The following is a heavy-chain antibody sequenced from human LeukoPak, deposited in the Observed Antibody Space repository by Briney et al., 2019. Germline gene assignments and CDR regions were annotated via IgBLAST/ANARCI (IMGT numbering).Heavy chain of an antibody. CDR3: PKGCASTSCYTSEY. Sequence: PGGPLRLSCAASGFTFSSYAMSWVRQAPGKGLEWVSAISGSGGSTYYADSVKGRFTISRDNSKNTLYLQMNSLRPEDTAVYYCPKGCASTSCYTSEYWGQGTLVTVSS. J-gene: IGHJ4*02. D-gene: IGHD2-2*02. V-gene: IGHV3-23*01. CDR1: GFTFSSYA. CDR2: ISGSGGST.